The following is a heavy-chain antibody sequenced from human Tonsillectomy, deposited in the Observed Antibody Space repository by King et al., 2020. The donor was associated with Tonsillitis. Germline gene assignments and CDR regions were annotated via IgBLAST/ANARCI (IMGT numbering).Heavy chain of an antibody. Sequence: LQLQESGPGLVKPSGTLSLTCAVSGDSISSDNWWSWVRQPPGKGLEWIGEIFHSGNVHYNPSLNSRVTMSLDKSKNQVSLKLSSVTAADTAVYYCAREAFDIWGQGTMVTVSS. CDR3: AREAFDI. CDR2: IFHSGNV. V-gene: IGHV4-4*02. CDR1: GDSISSDNW. J-gene: IGHJ3*02.